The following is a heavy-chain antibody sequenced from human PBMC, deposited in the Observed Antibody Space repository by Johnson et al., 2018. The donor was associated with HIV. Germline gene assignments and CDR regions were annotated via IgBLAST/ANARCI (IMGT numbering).Heavy chain of an antibody. D-gene: IGHD1-26*01. J-gene: IGHJ3*02. V-gene: IGHV3-20*03. CDR2: INWTGGSK. Sequence: EVQLVESGGGLVKPGGSLRLSFAASGFSFDDYGMSWVRQAPGKGLEWVSGINWTGGSKGYADSVKGRFIISRDNAKNSLNLQMNSLKTEDTALYYCTTDVPGGPYYNAFDIWGQGTMVTVSS. CDR3: TTDVPGGPYYNAFDI. CDR1: GFSFDDYG.